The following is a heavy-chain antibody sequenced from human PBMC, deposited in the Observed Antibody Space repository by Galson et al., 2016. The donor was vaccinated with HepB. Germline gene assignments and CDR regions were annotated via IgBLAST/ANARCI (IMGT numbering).Heavy chain of an antibody. CDR3: ARVIAARLLTWVPDY. V-gene: IGHV3-21*01. Sequence: SLRLSCAASGFTFSTYSMNWVRQAPGKGLEWVSSISSRSNYIFYADSVKGRFTISKDHAKNSLYLQMNSLRAEDTAVYFCARVIAARLLTWVPDYWGQGTLVTVSS. CDR2: ISSRSNYI. J-gene: IGHJ4*02. D-gene: IGHD6-6*01. CDR1: GFTFSTYS.